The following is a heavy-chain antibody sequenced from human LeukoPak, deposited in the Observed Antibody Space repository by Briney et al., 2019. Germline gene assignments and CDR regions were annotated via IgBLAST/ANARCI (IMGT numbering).Heavy chain of an antibody. V-gene: IGHV1-2*02. D-gene: IGHD5-18*01. CDR2: INPNSGGT. CDR1: GYTFTGYY. Sequence: ASVKVSCKASGYTFTGYYMHWVRQAPGQGLEWMGWINPNSGGTKYAQTFKGRVTMTRDTSISTAYMELSSLRSDDTAVYYCARDGDTYGYYYYGLDVWGQGTTVTVSS. CDR3: ARDGDTYGYYYYGLDV. J-gene: IGHJ6*02.